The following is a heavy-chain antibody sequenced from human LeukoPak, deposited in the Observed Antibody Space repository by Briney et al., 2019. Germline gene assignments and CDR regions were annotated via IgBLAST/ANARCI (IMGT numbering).Heavy chain of an antibody. Sequence: SGTLSLTCTVSGDSISNSHYYWGLIRQPPGKGLEWIGTIYYSGITYYNPSLKSRVTISVDTSKKQFSLKLNSVTAADTSVYYCARHLITYPDAFDVWGQGTMVTVSS. J-gene: IGHJ3*01. CDR2: IYYSGIT. CDR3: ARHLITYPDAFDV. V-gene: IGHV4-39*01. D-gene: IGHD3-10*01. CDR1: GDSISNSHYY.